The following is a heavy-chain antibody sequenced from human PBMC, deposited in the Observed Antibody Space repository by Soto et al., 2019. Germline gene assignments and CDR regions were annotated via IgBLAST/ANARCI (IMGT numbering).Heavy chain of an antibody. D-gene: IGHD3-16*01. J-gene: IGHJ5*02. CDR3: AKEPPARGGGWFDP. CDR1: GFTFSSYA. Sequence: EVQLLESGGGLVQPGGSLSLSCAASGFTFSSYAMSWVRQAPGKGLELVSAISGGGGSTYYADSVKGRFTISSDNSKNTMYLQMNSLRAEDTAVYYCAKEPPARGGGWFDPWGQGTLVTVSS. V-gene: IGHV3-23*01. CDR2: ISGGGGST.